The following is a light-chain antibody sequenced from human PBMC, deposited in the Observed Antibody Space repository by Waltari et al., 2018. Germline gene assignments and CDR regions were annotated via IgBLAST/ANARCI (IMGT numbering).Light chain of an antibody. CDR2: RDN. CDR3: QVRDSNTAV. V-gene: IGLV3-9*01. Sequence: SYELTQPLSVSVAPGQTATITWGGNNIGGKRGHWYQQKPGQAPVLVIYRDNNRPAGIPDRFSGSNSWNTATLTISGARVGDEADYYCQVRDSNTAVFGGGTHLTVL. J-gene: IGLJ7*01. CDR1: NIGGKR.